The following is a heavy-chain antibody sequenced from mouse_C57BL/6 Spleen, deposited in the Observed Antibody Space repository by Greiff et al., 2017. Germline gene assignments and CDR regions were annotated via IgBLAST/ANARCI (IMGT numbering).Heavy chain of an antibody. D-gene: IGHD4-1*01. J-gene: IGHJ1*03. CDR3: ARWDWDGYWYFDV. V-gene: IGHV1-72*01. Sequence: QVHVKQPGAELVKPGASVKLSCKASGYTFTSYWMHWVKQRPGRGLEWIGRIDPNSGGTKYNEKFKSKATLTVDKPSSTAYMQLSSLTSEDSAVYYCARWDWDGYWYFDVWGTGTTVTVSS. CDR1: GYTFTSYW. CDR2: IDPNSGGT.